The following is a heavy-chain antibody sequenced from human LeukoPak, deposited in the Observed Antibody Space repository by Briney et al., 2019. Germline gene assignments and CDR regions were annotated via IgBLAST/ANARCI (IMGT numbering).Heavy chain of an antibody. V-gene: IGHV4-59*12. CDR1: GGSISSYY. CDR2: IYYSGTT. CDR3: ARDSSGRKNAFDI. J-gene: IGHJ3*02. D-gene: IGHD6-19*01. Sequence: SETLSLTCTVSGGSISSYYWSWIRQPPGKGLEWIGYIYYSGTTNYNPSLKSRVTISVDTSKNQFSLKLSSVTPEDTAVYYCARDSSGRKNAFDIWGPGTMVTVSS.